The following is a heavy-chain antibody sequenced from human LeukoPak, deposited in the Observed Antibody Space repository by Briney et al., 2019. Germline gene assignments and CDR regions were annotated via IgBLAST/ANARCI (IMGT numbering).Heavy chain of an antibody. CDR1: GGTFSSYA. V-gene: IGHV1-69*04. Sequence: ASVKVSCKASGGTFSSYAISWVRQAPGQGLEWMGRIIPILGIANYAQKFQGRVTITADKSTSTAYMELSSLRSEDTAVYYCARDPAAINAFDIWGQGTMVTVSS. D-gene: IGHD2-2*01. J-gene: IGHJ3*02. CDR3: ARDPAAINAFDI. CDR2: IIPILGIA.